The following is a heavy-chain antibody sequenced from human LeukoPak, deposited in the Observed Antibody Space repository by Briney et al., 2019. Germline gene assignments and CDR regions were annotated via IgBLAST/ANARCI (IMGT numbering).Heavy chain of an antibody. D-gene: IGHD3-10*01. Sequence: GASVKVSCKASGYTFTGYYMHWVRQAPGQGLEWMGWINPNSGGTNYAQKFQGRVTMTRDTSISTAYMELSRLRSDDTAVYYCARDAAYGSGTNPDYWGQGTLVTVSS. CDR3: ARDAAYGSGTNPDY. J-gene: IGHJ4*02. CDR2: INPNSGGT. CDR1: GYTFTGYY. V-gene: IGHV1-2*02.